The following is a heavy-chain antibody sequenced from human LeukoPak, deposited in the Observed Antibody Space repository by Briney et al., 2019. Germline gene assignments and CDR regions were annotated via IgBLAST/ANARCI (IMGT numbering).Heavy chain of an antibody. CDR1: GFTFSDYN. J-gene: IGHJ4*02. CDR2: ISSSSATL. D-gene: IGHD5-24*01. V-gene: IGHV3-48*04. Sequence: GGSLRLSCAASGFTFSDYNINWVRQAPGKGLEWVSYISSSSATLYYADSVKGRFTISRDNAKNSLYLQMSSLRAEDTAIYYCTRVGYIDEGIDYWGQGTLVTVSS. CDR3: TRVGYIDEGIDY.